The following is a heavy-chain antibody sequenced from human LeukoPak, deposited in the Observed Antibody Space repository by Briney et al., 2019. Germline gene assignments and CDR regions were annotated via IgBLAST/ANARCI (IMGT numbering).Heavy chain of an antibody. D-gene: IGHD3-22*01. V-gene: IGHV1-18*01. CDR1: GYTFTSYG. CDR3: ARHPGVEYYYDSSGFYY. CDR2: TSAYNGNT. J-gene: IGHJ4*02. Sequence: GASVKVSCKASGYTFTSYGISWVRQAPGQGLEWMGWTSAYNGNTNYAQKLQGRVTMTTDTSTSTAYMELRSLRSDDTAVYYCARHPGVEYYYDSSGFYYWGQGTLVTVSS.